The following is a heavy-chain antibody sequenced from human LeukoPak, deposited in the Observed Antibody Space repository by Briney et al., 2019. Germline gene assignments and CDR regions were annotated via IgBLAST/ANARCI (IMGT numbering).Heavy chain of an antibody. D-gene: IGHD3-10*01. CDR2: ISGSYGST. V-gene: IGHV3-23*01. J-gene: IGHJ4*02. CDR3: AKAAYYGSGSYYSDKYYFDY. Sequence: GGALRLSCAASGCTFSSYAMSGVRQAPGKGVEGVSAISGSYGSTYYPDSVKGRFTISRDNSKNTLYLQMNSLRAEDTAVYYCAKAAYYGSGSYYSDKYYFDYWGQGTLVTVSS. CDR1: GCTFSSYA.